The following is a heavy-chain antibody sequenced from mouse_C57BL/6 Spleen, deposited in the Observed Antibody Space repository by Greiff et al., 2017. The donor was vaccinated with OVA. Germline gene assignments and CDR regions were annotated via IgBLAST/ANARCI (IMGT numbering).Heavy chain of an antibody. D-gene: IGHD2-5*01. CDR1: GYTFTDYY. CDR3: ARKGTYYSNYLYFDV. J-gene: IGHJ1*03. Sequence: EVQLQQSGPELVKPGASVKISCKASGYTFTDYYMNWVKQSHGKSLEWIGDINPNNGGTSYNQKFKGKATLTVDKSSSTAYMELRSLTSEDSAVYYCARKGTYYSNYLYFDVWGTGTTVTVSS. V-gene: IGHV1-26*01. CDR2: INPNNGGT.